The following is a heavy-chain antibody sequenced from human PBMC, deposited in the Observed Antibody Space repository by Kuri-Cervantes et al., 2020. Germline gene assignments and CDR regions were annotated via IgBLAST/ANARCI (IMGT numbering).Heavy chain of an antibody. CDR3: AKGGNNGGY. CDR1: GFMFSSYA. D-gene: IGHD1-14*01. CDR2: LSASGGST. J-gene: IGHJ4*02. Sequence: GESLKISCAASGFMFSSYAMSWVRQAPGKGLEWVSGLSASGGSTYYADSVKGRFTISRDNSKSTLYLQMNSLRVEDTALYYCAKGGNNGGYWGQGTLVTVSS. V-gene: IGHV3-23*01.